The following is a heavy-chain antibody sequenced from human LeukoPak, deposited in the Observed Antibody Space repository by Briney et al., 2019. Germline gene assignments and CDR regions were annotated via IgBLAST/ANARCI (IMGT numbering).Heavy chain of an antibody. V-gene: IGHV3-74*01. CDR3: ARDSQFIGPLY. Sequence: PGGSLRPSCAASGFTFTTYGMHWVRQAPGKGLVWVSRIMSDGRSTYADSVKGRFTISRDTAKNTLYLQMNSLRAEDTAVYYCARDSQFIGPLYWGQGTLVTVSS. CDR1: GFTFTTYG. CDR2: IMSDGRST. J-gene: IGHJ4*02. D-gene: IGHD5-24*01.